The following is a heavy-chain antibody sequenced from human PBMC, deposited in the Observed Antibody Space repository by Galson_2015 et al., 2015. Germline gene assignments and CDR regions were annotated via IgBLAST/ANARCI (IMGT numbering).Heavy chain of an antibody. CDR2: IYYSGST. D-gene: IGHD3-10*01. V-gene: IGHV4-31*02. Sequence: EWIGYIYYSGSTYYNPSLKSRVTISVDTSKNQFSLKLSSVTAAETAVYYCARGGGSGITMVRGVPGPDLYYYGMDVWGQGTTVTVSS. CDR3: ARGGGSGITMVRGVPGPDLYYYGMDV. J-gene: IGHJ6*02.